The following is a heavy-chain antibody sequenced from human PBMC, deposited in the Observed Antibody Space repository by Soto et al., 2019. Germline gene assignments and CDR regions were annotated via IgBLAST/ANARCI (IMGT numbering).Heavy chain of an antibody. D-gene: IGHD4-17*01. Sequence: SSETLSLTCTVSGGSISSYYWSWIRQPPGKGLGWIGYIYYSGSTNYNPSLKSRVTISVDTSKNQFSLKLSSVTAADTAVYYCARGNDYGDYYDYWGQGTLVTVSS. J-gene: IGHJ4*02. V-gene: IGHV4-59*01. CDR1: GGSISSYY. CDR3: ARGNDYGDYYDY. CDR2: IYYSGST.